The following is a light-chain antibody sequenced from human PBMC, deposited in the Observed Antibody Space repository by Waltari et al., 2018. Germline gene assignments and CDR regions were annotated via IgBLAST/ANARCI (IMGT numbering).Light chain of an antibody. V-gene: IGLV1-44*01. Sequence: QSVLTQPPSASGTPGPSVTIPCSGGAPNIGGNLVNWYQQLPGKAPKLLIYRSDLRPSGVPDRFSGSKSGTSASLAISGLQSEDEADYFCASWDDSLNGHWVFGGGTKVTVL. CDR3: ASWDDSLNGHWV. CDR2: RSD. J-gene: IGLJ3*02. CDR1: APNIGGNL.